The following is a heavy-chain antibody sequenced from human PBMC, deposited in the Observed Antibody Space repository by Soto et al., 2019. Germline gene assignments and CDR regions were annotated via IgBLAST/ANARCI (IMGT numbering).Heavy chain of an antibody. V-gene: IGHV4-4*02. CDR3: ARGENYYDSSGYYDAFDI. Sequence: SETLSLTCAVSGGSISSSNWWSWVRQPPGKGLEWIGEIYHSGSTNYNPSLKSRVTISVDKSKNQFSLKLSSVTAADTAVYYCARGENYYDSSGYYDAFDIWGQGTMVTVPS. D-gene: IGHD3-22*01. J-gene: IGHJ3*02. CDR2: IYHSGST. CDR1: GGSISSSNW.